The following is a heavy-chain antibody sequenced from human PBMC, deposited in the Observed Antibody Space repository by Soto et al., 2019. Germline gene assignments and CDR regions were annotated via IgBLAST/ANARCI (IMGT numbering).Heavy chain of an antibody. D-gene: IGHD2-2*01. J-gene: IGHJ5*02. V-gene: IGHV4-59*12. Sequence: KASETLSLTCSVSRGSISSYYWSWVRQPPGKGLEWIGFIHRTGSTKYNPSLRSRVTISVDRSRTQFSLKMSSVTAADTAVYYCARGRVVVPAAVMFNCLDPWGQGALVTVSS. CDR3: ARGRVVVPAAVMFNCLDP. CDR1: RGSISSYY. CDR2: IHRTGST.